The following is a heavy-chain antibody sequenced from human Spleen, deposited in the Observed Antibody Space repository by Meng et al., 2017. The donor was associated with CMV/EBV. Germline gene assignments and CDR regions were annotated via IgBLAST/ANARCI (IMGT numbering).Heavy chain of an antibody. CDR3: AREGFGGYGSGSYYLDY. CDR2: INWNGGSI. J-gene: IGHJ4*02. D-gene: IGHD3-10*01. V-gene: IGHV3-20*04. CDR1: GFTFDDYG. Sequence: GESLKISCAASGFTFDDYGMSWVRQAPGKGLEWVSSINWNGGSIGYADSVKGRFTISRDNAKNSLYLQMNSLRAEDTALYYCAREGFGGYGSGSYYLDYWGQGTLVTVSS.